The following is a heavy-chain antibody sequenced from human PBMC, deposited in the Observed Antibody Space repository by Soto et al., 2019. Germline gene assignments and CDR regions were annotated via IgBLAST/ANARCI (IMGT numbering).Heavy chain of an antibody. D-gene: IGHD3-10*01. CDR2: INTDGTTT. CDR3: ARAQFGSGSC. CDR1: GFTFSYYW. J-gene: IGHJ4*02. Sequence: EVQVVESGGGLVQPGGSLRLSCAASGFTFSYYWMHWVRQAPGKGLVWVSHINTDGTTTNYADSVKGRLTISRDNAKNTLYLEMNSLRAEDTAVYYCARAQFGSGSCWGQGTLVTVSS. V-gene: IGHV3-74*01.